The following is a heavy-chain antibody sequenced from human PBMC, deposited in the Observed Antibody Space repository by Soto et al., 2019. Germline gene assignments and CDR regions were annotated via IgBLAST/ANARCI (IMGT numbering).Heavy chain of an antibody. CDR3: ARGNAIRRTRIYSGSGSPRRRRGLDP. CDR1: GYTFTYYE. V-gene: IGHV1-8*01. CDR2: MDPNNGDT. J-gene: IGHJ5*01. D-gene: IGHD3-10*01. Sequence: ASVKVSCKASGYTFTYYEINWVRQATGQGLEWMGWMDPNNGDTASAQKFQGRLSMTMDTTIGTAYMELTSLKSEDTAVYYCARGNAIRRTRIYSGSGSPRRRRGLDPWGQGTLVTVSS.